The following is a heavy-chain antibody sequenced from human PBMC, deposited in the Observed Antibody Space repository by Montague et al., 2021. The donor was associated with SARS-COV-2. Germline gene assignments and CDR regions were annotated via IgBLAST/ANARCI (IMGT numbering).Heavy chain of an antibody. V-gene: IGHV4-61*02. Sequence: TLSLTCTVSGGSISSGSYYWSWIRQPAGKGLEWIGRINTSGSTNYKPSLKSRVTISVDTSKNQFSLKLSSVTAADTAVYYCARGLSRYSSGKTPFLHSEMDVWGQGTTVTVSS. CDR1: GGSISSGSYY. CDR3: ARGLSRYSSGKTPFLHSEMDV. J-gene: IGHJ6*02. CDR2: INTSGST. D-gene: IGHD6-19*01.